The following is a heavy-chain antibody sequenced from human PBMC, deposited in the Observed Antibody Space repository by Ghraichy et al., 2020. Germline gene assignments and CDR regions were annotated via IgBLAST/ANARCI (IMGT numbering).Heavy chain of an antibody. Sequence: GGSLRLSCAASGFTFSNAWMSWVRQAPGKGLEWVGRIKSKTDGGTTDYAAPVKGRFTISRDDSKNTLYLQMNSLKTEDTAVYYCTTRITMIVVVHDAFDIWGQGTMVTVSS. D-gene: IGHD3-22*01. CDR3: TTRITMIVVVHDAFDI. V-gene: IGHV3-15*01. J-gene: IGHJ3*02. CDR1: GFTFSNAW. CDR2: IKSKTDGGTT.